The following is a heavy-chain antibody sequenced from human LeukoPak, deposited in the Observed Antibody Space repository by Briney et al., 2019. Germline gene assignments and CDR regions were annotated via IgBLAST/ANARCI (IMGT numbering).Heavy chain of an antibody. CDR1: GYTFTSYG. J-gene: IGHJ3*02. CDR3: ARGGIAVAEGDAFDI. CDR2: ISAYNGNT. D-gene: IGHD6-19*01. V-gene: IGHV1-18*01. Sequence: GASVKVSCKASGYTFTSYGISGVRQAAGQGLEWMGWISAYNGNTNYAQKLQGRVTMTTDTSTSTAYMELRSLRSDDTAVYYCARGGIAVAEGDAFDIWGQGTMVTVSS.